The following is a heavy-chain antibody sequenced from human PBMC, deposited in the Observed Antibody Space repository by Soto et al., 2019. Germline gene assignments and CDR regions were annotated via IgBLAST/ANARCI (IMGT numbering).Heavy chain of an antibody. CDR2: ISGSGDRT. CDR3: VRKLDGHPYVLDD. D-gene: IGHD3-16*01. V-gene: IGHV3-23*01. Sequence: GGSLRLSCAASGFTFSGYAMNWVRQAPGKGLEWVSGISGSGDRTSYADSVKGRFTISRDNSKNTLFVQMNSLRAEDSARYYCVRKLDGHPYVLDDWGQATPVTVSS. J-gene: IGHJ4*02. CDR1: GFTFSGYA.